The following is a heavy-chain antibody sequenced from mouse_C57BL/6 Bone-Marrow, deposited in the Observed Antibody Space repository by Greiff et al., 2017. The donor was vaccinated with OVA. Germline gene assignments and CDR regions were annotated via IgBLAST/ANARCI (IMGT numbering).Heavy chain of an antibody. CDR3: ARERRGIYYYGSSPAWFAY. D-gene: IGHD1-1*01. J-gene: IGHJ3*01. CDR1: GYSFTGYF. CDR2: INPYNGDT. V-gene: IGHV1-20*01. Sequence: EVHLVESGPELVKPGDSVKISCKASGYSFTGYFMNWVMQSHGKSLEWIGRINPYNGDTFYNQKFKGKATLTVDKSSSTAHMELRSLTSEDSAVYYCARERRGIYYYGSSPAWFAYWGQGTLVTVSA.